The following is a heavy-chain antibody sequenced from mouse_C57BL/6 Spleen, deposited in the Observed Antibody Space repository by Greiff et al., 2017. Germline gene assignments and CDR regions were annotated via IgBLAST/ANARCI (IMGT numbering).Heavy chain of an antibody. Sequence: VQLQQSGAELVKPGASVKLSCKASGYTFTSYWMHWVKQRPGRGLEWIGRIDPNSGGTKYNEKFKGKDTLTVDKPSSTAYMQLSSLTSEDSAVYDCARLDYYSNYAYFDYWGQGTTLTVSS. V-gene: IGHV1-72*01. CDR1: GYTFTSYW. CDR2: IDPNSGGT. CDR3: ARLDYYSNYAYFDY. D-gene: IGHD2-5*01. J-gene: IGHJ2*01.